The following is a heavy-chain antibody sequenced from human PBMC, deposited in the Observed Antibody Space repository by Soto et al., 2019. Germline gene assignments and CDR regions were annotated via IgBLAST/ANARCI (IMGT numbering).Heavy chain of an antibody. J-gene: IGHJ6*02. Sequence: QVQLVQSGAEVKNPGPSVKVSCKASGGTFSSYAISWVRQAPGQGLEWMGGIIPIFGTANYAQKFQGRVTITADKSTSTAYMELSSQRSEDTAVDYCARGKSGSYYRYYYDAMDVWGQGTTVTVSS. CDR3: ARGKSGSYYRYYYDAMDV. D-gene: IGHD1-26*01. CDR2: IIPIFGTA. CDR1: GGTFSSYA. V-gene: IGHV1-69*06.